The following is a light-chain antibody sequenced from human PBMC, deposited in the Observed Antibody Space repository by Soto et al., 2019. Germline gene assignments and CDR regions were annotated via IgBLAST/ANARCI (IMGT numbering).Light chain of an antibody. CDR3: CSYTGTYTVI. CDR1: SSDVADYNY. V-gene: IGLV2-11*01. Sequence: QSVLTQPRSVSGSPGQSVTISCTGTSSDVADYNYVSWYQQHPGRAPKLMIYDVSKRPSGVPDRFSGSKSGNTASLTISGLQAEDDADYYCCSYTGTYTVIIGGGTKVTVL. CDR2: DVS. J-gene: IGLJ2*01.